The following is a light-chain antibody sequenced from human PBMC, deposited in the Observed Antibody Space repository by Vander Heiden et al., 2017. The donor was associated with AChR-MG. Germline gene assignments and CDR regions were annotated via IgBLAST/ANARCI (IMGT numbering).Light chain of an antibody. V-gene: IGLV1-47*01. CDR3: AAWDDSLSGPV. Sequence: GQRVTISCSGSSSNIGSNYVYWYQQLPGTAPKLLIYRNNQRPSGVPDRFSGSKSGTSASLAISGLRSEDEADYYCAAWDDSLSGPVFGGGTKLTVL. CDR1: SSNIGSNY. CDR2: RNN. J-gene: IGLJ2*01.